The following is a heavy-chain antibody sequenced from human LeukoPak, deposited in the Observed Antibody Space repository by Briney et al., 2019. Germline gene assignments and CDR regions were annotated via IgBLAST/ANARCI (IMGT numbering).Heavy chain of an antibody. CDR2: FSITGST. CDR1: GDSISSGNYY. CDR3: VRGFDP. J-gene: IGHJ5*02. Sequence: PSQTLSLTCTVSGDSISSGNYYWSWMRQPAGRGLEWIGRFSITGSTDYNPSLKSRVTISVDTSKHQFSLRLTSVTAADTAVYYCVRGFDPWGQGTLVTVSS. V-gene: IGHV4-61*02.